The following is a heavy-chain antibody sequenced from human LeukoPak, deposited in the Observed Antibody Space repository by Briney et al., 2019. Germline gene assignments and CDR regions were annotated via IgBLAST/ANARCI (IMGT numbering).Heavy chain of an antibody. D-gene: IGHD2-15*01. CDR3: ARWVVAGTQFGC. V-gene: IGHV4-59*08. CDR2: IRSSGST. CDR1: GGSISTYY. J-gene: IGHJ4*02. Sequence: SETLSLTCTVSGGSISTYYWTWSRQPPGKGLELIGYIRSSGSTNYNPSLKSRVTISVDTSKNQFSLKLSSVTAADTAVYYCARWVVAGTQFGCWGQGALVTVSS.